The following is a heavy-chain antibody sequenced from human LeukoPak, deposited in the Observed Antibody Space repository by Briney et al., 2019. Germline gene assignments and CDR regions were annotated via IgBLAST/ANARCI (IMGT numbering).Heavy chain of an antibody. CDR1: GFTFSSYV. V-gene: IGHV3-23*01. D-gene: IGHD4-17*01. Sequence: GGSLRLSCAASGFTFSSYVMSWVRQAPGKGLEWVSAISGSGGSTYYADSVKGRFTISRDNAKNSLYLQMNSLRAEDTAVYYCARADYGDYGFDPWGQGTLVTVSS. J-gene: IGHJ5*02. CDR2: ISGSGGST. CDR3: ARADYGDYGFDP.